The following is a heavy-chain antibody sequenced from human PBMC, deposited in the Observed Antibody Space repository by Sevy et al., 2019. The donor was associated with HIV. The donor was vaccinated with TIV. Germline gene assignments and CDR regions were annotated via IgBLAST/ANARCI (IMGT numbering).Heavy chain of an antibody. CDR2: ISYDGSNK. V-gene: IGHV3-30-3*01. CDR3: ARPYCGGDCYSSYYYYGMDV. J-gene: IGHJ6*02. CDR1: GFAFSSYA. D-gene: IGHD2-21*02. Sequence: GGSLRLSCAASGFAFSSYAMHWVSQAPGKGLEWVAVISYDGSNKYYADSVKGRFTISRDNSKNTLYLQMNSLRAEDTAVYYCARPYCGGDCYSSYYYYGMDVWGQGTTVTVSS.